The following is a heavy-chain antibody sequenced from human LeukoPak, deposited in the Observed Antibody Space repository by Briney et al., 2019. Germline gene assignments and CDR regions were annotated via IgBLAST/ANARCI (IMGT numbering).Heavy chain of an antibody. CDR3: ARSGGDYLYYFDY. CDR2: IYYSGST. V-gene: IGHV4-39*07. J-gene: IGHJ4*02. CDR1: GGSISSSSYY. D-gene: IGHD4-17*01. Sequence: PSETLSLTCTVSGGSISSSSYYWGWIRQPPGKGLEWIGSIYYSGSTYYNPSLKSRVTISVDTSKNQFSLKLSSVTAADTAVYYCARSGGDYLYYFDYWGQGTLVTVSS.